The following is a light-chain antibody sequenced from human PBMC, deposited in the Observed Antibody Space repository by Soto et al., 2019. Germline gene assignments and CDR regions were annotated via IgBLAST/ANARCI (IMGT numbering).Light chain of an antibody. Sequence: IVLTQSPATLSLSPGERAFLSCRASQTVGITLAWYQQRPGQAPRLLIYDASSRAAGIPARFSGGGSGTDFTLTISSLEPDDFAVYYCQQRFAWPLTFGGGTKVEIK. CDR3: QQRFAWPLT. CDR1: QTVGIT. V-gene: IGKV3-11*01. CDR2: DAS. J-gene: IGKJ4*01.